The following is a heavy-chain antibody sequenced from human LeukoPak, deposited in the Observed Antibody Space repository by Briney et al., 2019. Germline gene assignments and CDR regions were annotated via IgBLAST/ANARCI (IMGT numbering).Heavy chain of an antibody. CDR1: GGSISSYY. CDR2: FHYSGST. Sequence: SETLSLTCTVSGGSISSYYWSWIRQPPGEGLEWIGHFHYSGSTDYNPSLKSRVTISLDTSRKQFSLKLSSVSAADTAVYYCARAGYCSSTSCYSGVFDYWGQGTLVTVSS. D-gene: IGHD2-2*01. CDR3: ARAGYCSSTSCYSGVFDY. V-gene: IGHV4-59*01. J-gene: IGHJ4*02.